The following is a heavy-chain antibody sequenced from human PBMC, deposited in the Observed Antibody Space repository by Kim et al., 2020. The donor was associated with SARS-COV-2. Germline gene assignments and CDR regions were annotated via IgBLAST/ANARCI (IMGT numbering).Heavy chain of an antibody. CDR2: GST. D-gene: IGHD3-22*01. V-gene: IGHV1-46*01. J-gene: IGHJ4*02. CDR3: ATSSGYLQD. Sequence: GSTSYAQKFQGRVTMTRDTSTSTVYMELSSLRSEDTAVYYCATSSGYLQDWGQGTLVTVSS.